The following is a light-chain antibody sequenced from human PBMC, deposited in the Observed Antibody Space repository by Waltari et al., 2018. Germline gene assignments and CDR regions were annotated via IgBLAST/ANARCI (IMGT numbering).Light chain of an antibody. J-gene: IGKJ1*01. CDR3: QYYDGWPWT. CDR2: ETS. V-gene: IGKV1-5*03. Sequence: DIQLTQSPSTLYASVGDSVTITCRASQSVRTWLAWYQHTPRKAPKLLIYETSNVQSRVPSSFSGSGSGTEFTLIISILQPDDFATYYCQYYDGWPWTFGQGTKVEIK. CDR1: QSVRTW.